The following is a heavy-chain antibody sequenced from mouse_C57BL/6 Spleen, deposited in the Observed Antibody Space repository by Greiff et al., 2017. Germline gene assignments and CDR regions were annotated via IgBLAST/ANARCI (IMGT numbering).Heavy chain of an antibody. V-gene: IGHV7-3*01. D-gene: IGHD2-2*01. J-gene: IGHJ2*01. CDR3: ARSRSGYDMDY. CDR2: IRNKANGYTT. CDR1: GFTFTDYY. Sequence: EVMLVESGGGLVQPGGSLSLSCAASGFTFTDYYMSWVRQPPGKALEWLGFIRNKANGYTTEYSASVKGRFTISRDNSQSILYLQMNALSAEDSATYYCARSRSGYDMDYWGQGTTLTVSS.